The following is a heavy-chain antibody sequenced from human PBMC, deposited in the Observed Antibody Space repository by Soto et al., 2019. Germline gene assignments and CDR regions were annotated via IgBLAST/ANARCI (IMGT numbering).Heavy chain of an antibody. CDR3: ARPYSSGWNDYYYGMDG. CDR1: GFTFSSSA. Sequence: GGSLRLSCEASGFTFSSSALSWVRQAPGKGLEWVSTISSGGGSAYYADSVKGRFTISRDSSQNTLHLQMNSLTVEDTAVYYCARPYSSGWNDYYYGMDGWGQGTTVTVSS. J-gene: IGHJ6*02. D-gene: IGHD6-19*01. CDR2: ISSGGGSA. V-gene: IGHV3-23*01.